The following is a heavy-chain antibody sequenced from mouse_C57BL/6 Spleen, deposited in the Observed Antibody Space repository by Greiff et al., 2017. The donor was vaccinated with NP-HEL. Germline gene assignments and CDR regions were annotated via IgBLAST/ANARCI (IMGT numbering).Heavy chain of an antibody. J-gene: IGHJ1*03. D-gene: IGHD1-1*01. V-gene: IGHV5-9-1*02. CDR2: ISSGGDYI. Sequence: EVQGVESGEGLVKPGGSLKLSCAASGFTFSSYAMSWVRQTPEKRLAWVAYISSGGDYIYYADTVKGRFTISRDNARNTLYLQMSSLKSEDTAMYYCTRAPFYYYGSSGWYFDVWGTGTTVTVSS. CDR1: GFTFSSYA. CDR3: TRAPFYYYGSSGWYFDV.